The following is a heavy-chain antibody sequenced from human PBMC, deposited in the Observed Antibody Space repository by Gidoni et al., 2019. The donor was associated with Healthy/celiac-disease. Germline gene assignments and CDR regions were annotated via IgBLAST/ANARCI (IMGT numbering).Heavy chain of an antibody. J-gene: IGHJ4*02. V-gene: IGHV1-2*02. CDR3: ARVGSELWFGESYYFDY. CDR2: INPNSGGT. CDR1: GYTFTGYY. D-gene: IGHD3-10*01. Sequence: QVQLVQSGAEVTKPGASVKVSCKASGYTFTGYYMHWVRQAPGQGLEWMGWINPNSGGTNYAQKFQGRVTMTRDTSISTAYMELSRLRSDDTAVYYCARVGSELWFGESYYFDYWGQGTLVTVSS.